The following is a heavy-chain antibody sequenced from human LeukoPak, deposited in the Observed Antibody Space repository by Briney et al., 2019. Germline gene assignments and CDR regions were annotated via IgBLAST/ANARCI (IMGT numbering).Heavy chain of an antibody. CDR3: ARVVLGYDSSGYLYYYYYMDV. CDR1: GGSISSSSYY. J-gene: IGHJ6*03. CDR2: IYYSGST. V-gene: IGHV4-39*07. Sequence: SETLSLTCTVSGGSISSSSYYWGWIRQPPGKGLEWIGSIYYSGSTYYNPSLKSRVTISVDTSKSQFSLKLSSVTAADTAVYYCARVVLGYDSSGYLYYYYYMDVWGKGTTVTVSS. D-gene: IGHD3-22*01.